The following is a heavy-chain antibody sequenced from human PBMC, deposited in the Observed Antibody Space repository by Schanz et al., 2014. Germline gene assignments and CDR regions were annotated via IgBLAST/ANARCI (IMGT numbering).Heavy chain of an antibody. CDR1: GITFSDYA. V-gene: IGHV3-66*01. Sequence: EVQLLESGGALEQPGGSLRLSCAASGITFSDYAMSWVRQAPGKGLEWVSVIYSGGSTYYADSVKGRFTISRDNSKNTLYLQMNSLRAEDTAVYYCARGYSSSMDVWGQGTTVIVSS. D-gene: IGHD6-6*01. CDR2: IYSGGST. J-gene: IGHJ6*02. CDR3: ARGYSSSMDV.